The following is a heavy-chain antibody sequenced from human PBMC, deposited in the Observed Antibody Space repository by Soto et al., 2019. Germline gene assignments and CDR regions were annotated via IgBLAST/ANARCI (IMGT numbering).Heavy chain of an antibody. CDR3: ARPGYGEYGGTCDS. J-gene: IGHJ4*02. CDR1: GFTFSSYA. Sequence: QVQLVESGGGVVQPGRSLRLYCAASGFTFSSYAMHWVRQAPGNGLEWVAVISYDGSNKYYADSVKSRFTISRDNSKNTMYLQMNSMRAEDTDVYYCARPGYGEYGGTCDSWGQGTLVTVSS. D-gene: IGHD4-17*01. CDR2: ISYDGSNK. V-gene: IGHV3-30-3*01.